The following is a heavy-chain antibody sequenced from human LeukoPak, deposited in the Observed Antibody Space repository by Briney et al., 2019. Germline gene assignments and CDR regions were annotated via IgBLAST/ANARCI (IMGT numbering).Heavy chain of an antibody. CDR3: ARGWSYYSFDY. CDR1: GFTFSSYS. Sequence: PGGSLRPSCAASGFTFSSYSMNWVRQAPGKGLEWVSDIYSGGSIYYADSVKGRFTISRDNSKNTLYLQMNSLRAEDTAVYYCARGWSYYSFDYWGQGTLVTVSS. V-gene: IGHV3-53*01. D-gene: IGHD1-26*01. CDR2: IYSGGSI. J-gene: IGHJ4*02.